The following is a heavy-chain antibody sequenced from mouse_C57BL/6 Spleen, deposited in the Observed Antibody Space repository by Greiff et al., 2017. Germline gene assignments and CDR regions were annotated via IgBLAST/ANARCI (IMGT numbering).Heavy chain of an antibody. CDR2: IDPETGGT. CDR1: GYTFTDYE. J-gene: IGHJ3*01. CDR3: TRSWWGFAY. V-gene: IGHV1-15*01. D-gene: IGHD1-1*02. Sequence: QVHVKQSGAELVRPGASVTLSCKASGYTFTDYEMHWVKQTPVHGLEWIGAIDPETGGTAYNQKFKGKAILTADKSSSTAYMELRSLTAEDSAVYYCTRSWWGFAYWGQGTLVTVSA.